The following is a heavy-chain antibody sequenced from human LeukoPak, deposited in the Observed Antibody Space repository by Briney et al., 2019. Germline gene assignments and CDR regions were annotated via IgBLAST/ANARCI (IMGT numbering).Heavy chain of an antibody. Sequence: PSETLSLTCAVYGGSFSGYYWDWIRQPPGKGLEWIGNIYHSRSTYYNPSLKSRVTISVDTSKNQFSLKLNSVTAADTAVYYCAKNSGYYHPYYIDHWGQGTLVTVSS. J-gene: IGHJ4*02. CDR2: IYHSRST. D-gene: IGHD3-22*01. CDR1: GGSFSGYY. V-gene: IGHV4-34*01. CDR3: AKNSGYYHPYYIDH.